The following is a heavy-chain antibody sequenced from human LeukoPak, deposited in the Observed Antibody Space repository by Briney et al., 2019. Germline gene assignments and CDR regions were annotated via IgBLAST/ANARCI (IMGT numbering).Heavy chain of an antibody. CDR1: GFTFSSYG. D-gene: IGHD2-2*02. J-gene: IGHJ4*02. V-gene: IGHV3-30*18. CDR3: AKDPGRFVVVPAAIDY. CDR2: ISYDGSNK. Sequence: GGSLRLSCAAPGFTFSSYGMHWVRQAPGKGLEWVAVISYDGSNKYYVDSVKGRFTISRDNSKNTLYLQMNSLRAEDTAVYYCAKDPGRFVVVPAAIDYWGQGTLVTVSS.